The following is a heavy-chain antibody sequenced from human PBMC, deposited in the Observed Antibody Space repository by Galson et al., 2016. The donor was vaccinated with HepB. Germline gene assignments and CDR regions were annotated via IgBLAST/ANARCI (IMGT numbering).Heavy chain of an antibody. CDR1: GFIFSSYG. D-gene: IGHD3-16*02. CDR3: AKGDPSNIWGSYRYLNYFDS. CDR2: IIGGGTRT. J-gene: IGHJ4*02. Sequence: SLRLSCAASGFIFSSYGMHWVRQAPGKGLEWVASIIGGGTRTHYADSVKGRFTISRDNSRSTLCLQMNSLSVEDTAVYYCAKGDPSNIWGSYRYLNYFDSWGQGAPVVVSP. V-gene: IGHV3-23*01.